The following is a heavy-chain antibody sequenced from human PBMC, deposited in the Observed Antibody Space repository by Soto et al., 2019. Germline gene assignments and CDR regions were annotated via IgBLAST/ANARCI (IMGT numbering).Heavy chain of an antibody. CDR1: GGTFSSYA. Sequence: QVQLVQSGAEVKKPGSSVKVSCKASGGTFSSYAISWVRQAPGQGLEWMGGIIPIFGTANYAQKFQGRVTITAEESTSTAYMELSSLRSEDTAVYYCARSNRNVDDSMPYYYYSYGMDVWGQGTTVTVSS. V-gene: IGHV1-69*12. J-gene: IGHJ6*02. CDR3: ARSNRNVDDSMPYYYYSYGMDV. CDR2: IIPIFGTA. D-gene: IGHD1-20*01.